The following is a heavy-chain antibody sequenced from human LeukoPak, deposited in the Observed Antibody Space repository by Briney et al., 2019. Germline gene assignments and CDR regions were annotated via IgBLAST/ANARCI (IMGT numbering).Heavy chain of an antibody. D-gene: IGHD2-15*01. CDR1: GVAISSYY. J-gene: IGHJ6*03. CDR2: IYTSWST. V-gene: IGHV4-4*07. Sequence: SETLSLTCTVFGVAISSYYWSWIRQPAGKGLEWIGRIYTSWSTNYNPSLKSRVTMSLDTYKNQFSLTLSYVPAADTDVYYCARVVVVVATATRYYYYMDVWGKGTTVTVSS. CDR3: ARVVVVVATATRYYYYMDV.